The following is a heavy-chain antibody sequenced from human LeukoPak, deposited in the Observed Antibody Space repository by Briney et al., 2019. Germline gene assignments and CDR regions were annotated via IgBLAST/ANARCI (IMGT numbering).Heavy chain of an antibody. V-gene: IGHV3-72*01. Sequence: PGGSLRLSCAASGFIFSAYIMDWVRQAPGKGLEWIGRIRKKNAGYTTEYTASVKGRFVVSRDESKDSVFLQMNSLETEDTAVYYCTREGGEGDYTAFDLWGQGTMVTVSS. D-gene: IGHD3-3*01. CDR2: IRKKNAGYTT. CDR1: GFIFSAYI. J-gene: IGHJ3*01. CDR3: TREGGEGDYTAFDL.